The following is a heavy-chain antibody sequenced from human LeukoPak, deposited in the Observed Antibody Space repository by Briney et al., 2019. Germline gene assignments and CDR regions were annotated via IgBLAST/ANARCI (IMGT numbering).Heavy chain of an antibody. J-gene: IGHJ4*02. CDR2: INTDGSST. CDR1: GFTFSSYW. CDR3: ATLPMPRYSSSSFPRDY. V-gene: IGHV3-74*01. D-gene: IGHD6-6*01. Sequence: GGSLRLSCAASGFTFSSYWMHWVRQAPGKGLVWVSRINTDGSSTSYADSVKGRFTISRDNAKNTLYLQMNSLRAEDTAVYYCATLPMPRYSSSSFPRDYWGQGTLVTVSS.